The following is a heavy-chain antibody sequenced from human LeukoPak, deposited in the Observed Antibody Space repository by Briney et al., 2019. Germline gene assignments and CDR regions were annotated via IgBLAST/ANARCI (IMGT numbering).Heavy chain of an antibody. Sequence: SETLSLTCAVYGGSFSGYYWSWIRQPPGKRLEWIGSIYYSGSTYYNPSLKSRVTISVDTSKNQFSLKLSSVTAADTAVYYCASYCSSTSCYTHGEYYYYGMDVWGQGTTVTVSS. CDR3: ASYCSSTSCYTHGEYYYYGMDV. J-gene: IGHJ6*02. CDR1: GGSFSGYY. CDR2: IYYSGST. D-gene: IGHD2-2*02. V-gene: IGHV4-34*01.